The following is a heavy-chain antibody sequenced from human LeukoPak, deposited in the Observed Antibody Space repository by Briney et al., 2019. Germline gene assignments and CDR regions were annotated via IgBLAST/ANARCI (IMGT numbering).Heavy chain of an antibody. CDR3: ARGAADRNNYYYYIDV. D-gene: IGHD1/OR15-1a*01. CDR2: INHTGTT. J-gene: IGHJ6*03. CDR1: GGSISTSTYY. Sequence: PSETLSLTCTVSGGSISTSTYYWNWIRQSPGKGLEWLGEINHTGTTNYNPSLKSRGTLSVDTSKNQFSLKLKSVTAADTAVYYCARGAADRNNYYYYIDVWGNGTTVTVSS. V-gene: IGHV4-39*07.